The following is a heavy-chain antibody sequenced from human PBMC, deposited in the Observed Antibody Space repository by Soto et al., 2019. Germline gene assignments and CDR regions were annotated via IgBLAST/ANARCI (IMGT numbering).Heavy chain of an antibody. J-gene: IGHJ6*02. D-gene: IGHD2-2*01. CDR1: GFTFSSYV. Sequence: LRLSCAASGFTFSSYVMSWVRQAPGKGLEWVSAISGSGGSTYYADSVKGRFTISRDNSKNTLYLQMNSLRAEDTAVYYCAKDRYIVVVPAAMRSDGMDVWGQGTTVTV. CDR3: AKDRYIVVVPAAMRSDGMDV. CDR2: ISGSGGST. V-gene: IGHV3-23*01.